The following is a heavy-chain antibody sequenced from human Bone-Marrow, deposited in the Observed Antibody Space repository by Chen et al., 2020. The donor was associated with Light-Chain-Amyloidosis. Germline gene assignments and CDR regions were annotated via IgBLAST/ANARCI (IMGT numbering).Heavy chain of an antibody. V-gene: IGHV3-53*01. Sequence: EVQLVESGGGLIQPGGSLRLSCAASGFAVSDNYMRWVRQAPGKGLEWVSLIYRGGTTYYADSVKGRFTIYRDNSKNTLYLQMNSLRADDSAVYYCARDPEISSGGFDLWGRGTLVTVSS. CDR1: GFAVSDNY. D-gene: IGHD6-25*01. CDR2: IYRGGTT. J-gene: IGHJ2*01. CDR3: ARDPEISSGGFDL.